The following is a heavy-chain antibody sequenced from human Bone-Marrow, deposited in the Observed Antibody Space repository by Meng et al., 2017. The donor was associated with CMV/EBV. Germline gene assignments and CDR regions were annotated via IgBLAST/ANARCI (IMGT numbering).Heavy chain of an antibody. CDR1: GFTFDDYA. V-gene: IGHV3-9*01. CDR3: ARSLSRFDY. CDR2: ISWNSGSI. D-gene: IGHD3-16*02. J-gene: IGHJ4*02. Sequence: SLKISCAASGFTFDDYAMHWVRQAPGKGLEWVSGISWNSGSIGYAGSVKGRFTISRDNAKNSLYLQMNSLRAEDTAVYYCARSLSRFDYWGQGTLVTVSS.